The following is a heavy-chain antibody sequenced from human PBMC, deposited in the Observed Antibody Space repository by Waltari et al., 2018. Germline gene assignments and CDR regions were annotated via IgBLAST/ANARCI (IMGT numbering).Heavy chain of an antibody. J-gene: IGHJ5*02. Sequence: QVQLVQSGAEVMKPGASVKVSCKASGYTFTNIGINWVRQAPGQGLEWMGWISPYHANSDYNQKFQDRVTMTTDTSTKTAYLELRSLRSDDTAVYYCARGGGPRTIVALTFDLWGQGTLVTVSS. CDR2: ISPYHANS. CDR1: GYTFTNIG. CDR3: ARGGGPRTIVALTFDL. V-gene: IGHV1-18*01. D-gene: IGHD5-12*01.